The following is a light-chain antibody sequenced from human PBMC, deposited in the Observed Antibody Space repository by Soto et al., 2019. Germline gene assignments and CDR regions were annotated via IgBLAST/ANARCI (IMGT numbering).Light chain of an antibody. V-gene: IGLV1-44*01. CDR2: SNN. Sequence: QSVLTQPPSASGTPGQRITISCSGSSSNIGSHTVNWHQQVPGTAPKLLIYSNNERPSGVPDRFSGSKSGTSASLAISGLQSGDEADYYCAAWDDRLNGVIFGGGTKLTVL. CDR1: SSNIGSHT. J-gene: IGLJ2*01. CDR3: AAWDDRLNGVI.